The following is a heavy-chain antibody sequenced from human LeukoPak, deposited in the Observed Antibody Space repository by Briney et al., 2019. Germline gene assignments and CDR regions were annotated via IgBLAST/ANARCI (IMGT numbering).Heavy chain of an antibody. Sequence: PSETLSLTCTVSGGSISSYYWSWIRQPPGKGLEWIGYIYYSGSTNYNPSLKSRVTISVDTSKNQFSLKLSSVTAADTAVYYCARRCSIGTSCLDYWGQGTLVTVSS. V-gene: IGHV4-59*01. D-gene: IGHD2-2*01. CDR3: ARRCSIGTSCLDY. CDR1: GGSISSYY. J-gene: IGHJ4*02. CDR2: IYYSGST.